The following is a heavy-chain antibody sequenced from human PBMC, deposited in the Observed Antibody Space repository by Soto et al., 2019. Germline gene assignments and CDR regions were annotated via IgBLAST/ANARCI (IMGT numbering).Heavy chain of an antibody. D-gene: IGHD2-2*01. V-gene: IGHV3-30-3*01. Sequence: PGGSLRLSCAASGFTFSSYAMNWVRQAPGKGLEWVALISYDGSNKYYADSVRGRFTISRDSSTNTLFLQMNSLRAADTAVYYCGRCTSTSCHLGSDYCGQGTLVTVSS. CDR1: GFTFSSYA. J-gene: IGHJ4*02. CDR3: GRCTSTSCHLGSDY. CDR2: ISYDGSNK.